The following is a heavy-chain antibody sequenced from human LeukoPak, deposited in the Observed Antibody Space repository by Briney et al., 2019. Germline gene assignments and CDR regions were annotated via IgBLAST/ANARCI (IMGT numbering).Heavy chain of an antibody. D-gene: IGHD1-26*01. CDR1: GYTFTSYY. J-gene: IGHJ4*02. Sequence: ASVKVSCKASGYTFTSYYMHWVRQAPGQGLEWMGIINPSGGSTSYAQKFQGRVTMTRDTSTSTVYMELSSLRSEDTAVYYCATDYSGSYPPAYRLDYWGQGTLVTVSS. CDR2: INPSGGST. V-gene: IGHV1-46*01. CDR3: ATDYSGSYPPAYRLDY.